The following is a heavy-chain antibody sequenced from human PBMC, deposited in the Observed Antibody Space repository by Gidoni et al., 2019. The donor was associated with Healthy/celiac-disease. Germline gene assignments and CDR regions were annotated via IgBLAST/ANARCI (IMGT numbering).Heavy chain of an antibody. Sequence: QVQLGQSGAEVKTPGASVKVSCKASGYTVPSYGISWVRQAPGQGLEWMGGISAYNGNTNYAQKLQGRVTMTTDTSTSTAYMELRSLRSDDTAVYYCARDLIAGYSSTVGVWGQGTLVTVSS. CDR1: GYTVPSYG. CDR3: ARDLIAGYSSTVGV. J-gene: IGHJ4*02. CDR2: ISAYNGNT. D-gene: IGHD6-13*01. V-gene: IGHV1-18*04.